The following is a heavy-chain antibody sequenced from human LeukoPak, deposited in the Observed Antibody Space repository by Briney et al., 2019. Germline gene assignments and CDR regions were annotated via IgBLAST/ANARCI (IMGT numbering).Heavy chain of an antibody. D-gene: IGHD3-9*01. CDR2: ISGSGGST. J-gene: IGHJ4*02. CDR1: GFTFSSYA. CDR3: TTQYYDILTGYYRGY. V-gene: IGHV3-23*01. Sequence: GGSLRLSCAASGFTFSSYAMSWVRQAPGKGLEWVSAISGSGGSTYYADSVKGRFTISRDNSKNTLYLQMNSLRAEDTAVYYCTTQYYDILTGYYRGYWGQGTLVTVSS.